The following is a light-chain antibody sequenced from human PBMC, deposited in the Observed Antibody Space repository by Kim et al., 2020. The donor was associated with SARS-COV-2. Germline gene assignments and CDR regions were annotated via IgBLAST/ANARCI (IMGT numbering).Light chain of an antibody. CDR3: QKYDNAPDT. J-gene: IGKJ5*01. CDR2: HAS. V-gene: IGKV1-27*01. Sequence: AAVGDRVTITCRAGQGIGSSLAWYQQKPGKVPKLLIYHASNLQSGAPSRFSGSGSGTDFALTISGLQPEDVASYYCQKYDNAPDTFGQGTRLEIK. CDR1: QGIGSS.